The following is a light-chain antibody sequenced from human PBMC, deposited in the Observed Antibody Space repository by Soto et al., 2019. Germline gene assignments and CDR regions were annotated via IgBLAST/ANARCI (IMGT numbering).Light chain of an antibody. V-gene: IGKV3-15*01. CDR2: GAS. CDR3: QQYNNWPPTWT. Sequence: EIVLTQSPGTLSLSPGERATLSCRASQSVFNNHIGWYQQKPGQAPRRLIYGASTRATGIPARFSGSGSGTEFTLTISSLQSEDFAVYYCQQYNNWPPTWTFGQGTKWIS. J-gene: IGKJ1*01. CDR1: QSVFNN.